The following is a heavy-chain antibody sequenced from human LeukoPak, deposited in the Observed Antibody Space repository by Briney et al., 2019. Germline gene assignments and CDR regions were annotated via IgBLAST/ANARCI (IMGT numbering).Heavy chain of an antibody. J-gene: IGHJ4*02. CDR2: IYHSGST. V-gene: IGHV4-38-2*01. D-gene: IGHD3-22*01. CDR1: GYSISSGYY. CDR3: ARLGAYYYDSSGYYYNRYFDY. Sequence: PSETLSLTCAVSGYSISSGYYWGWIRQPPGKRLEWIGSIYHSGSTYYNPSLKSRLTTSVDTSKNHFSLKLTSVTAADTAVYYCARLGAYYYDSSGYYYNRYFDYWGQGTLVTVSS.